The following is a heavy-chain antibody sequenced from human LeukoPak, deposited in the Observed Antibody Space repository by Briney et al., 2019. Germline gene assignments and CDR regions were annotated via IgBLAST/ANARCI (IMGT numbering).Heavy chain of an antibody. CDR2: ISSGGGSI. V-gene: IGHV3-48*03. CDR1: GFTFSSYE. D-gene: IGHD1-26*01. J-gene: IGHJ4*02. Sequence: GGSLRLSCAATGFTFSSYEMNWVGQAPGKGLEWISYISSGGGSIYYADSVKGRFTISRDNAKNSLYLQMNSLRAEDTAVYYCATFSGYVAYWGQGTLVTVSS. CDR3: ATFSGYVAY.